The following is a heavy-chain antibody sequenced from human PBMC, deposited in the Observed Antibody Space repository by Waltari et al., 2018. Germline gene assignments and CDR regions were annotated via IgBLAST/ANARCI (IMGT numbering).Heavy chain of an antibody. Sequence: QVQLVQSEAEVRKPGASVKVSCRASGYSFTTDGINWVRQAPGQGLEWMGWINTYNGNTIHAHELQGRVTMTKDTSTSTAYMELRSLRSDDTAVYYCARGVYDRSAYYYYAPDYWGQGTLVTVSS. CDR3: ARGVYDRSAYYYYAPDY. CDR1: GYSFTTDG. D-gene: IGHD3-22*01. CDR2: INTYNGNT. V-gene: IGHV1-18*01. J-gene: IGHJ4*02.